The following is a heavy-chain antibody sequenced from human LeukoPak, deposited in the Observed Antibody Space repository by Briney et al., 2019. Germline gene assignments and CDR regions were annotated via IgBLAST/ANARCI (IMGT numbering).Heavy chain of an antibody. J-gene: IGHJ6*02. CDR3: ARDRGDPGSGSDYYYYGMDV. D-gene: IGHD2-21*02. Sequence: GGSLRLSCAASGFTVSSNYMSWVRQAPGKGLEWVSVIYSGGSTYYADSVKGRFTISRDNSKNTLYLQMNSLRAEDTAVYYCARDRGDPGSGSDYYYYGMDVRGQGTTVTVSS. CDR2: IYSGGST. V-gene: IGHV3-53*01. CDR1: GFTVSSNY.